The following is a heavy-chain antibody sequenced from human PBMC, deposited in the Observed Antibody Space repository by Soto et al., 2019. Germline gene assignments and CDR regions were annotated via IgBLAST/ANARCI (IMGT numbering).Heavy chain of an antibody. CDR1: GFTFSSYA. CDR2: ISGSGGST. D-gene: IGHD1-26*01. CDR3: AQDLSWDGRYYYGMDV. Sequence: PGGSLRLSCAASGFTFSSYAMSWVRQAPGKGLEWVSAISGSGGSTYYADSVKGRFTISRDNSKNTLYLQMNSLRAEDTAVYYCAQDLSWDGRYYYGMDVWGQGTTVTVSS. J-gene: IGHJ6*02. V-gene: IGHV3-23*01.